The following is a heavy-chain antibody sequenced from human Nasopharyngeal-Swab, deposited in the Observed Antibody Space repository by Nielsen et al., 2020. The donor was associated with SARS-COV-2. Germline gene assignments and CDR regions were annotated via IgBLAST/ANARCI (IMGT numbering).Heavy chain of an antibody. Sequence: SETLSLTCAVYGGSFSGYYWSWIRQPPGKGLEWIGEINHSGSTNYNPSLKSRVTISVDTSKNQFSLKLSSVTAADTAVCYCARAGRYCSGGSCYSGAFDIWGQGTMVTVSS. V-gene: IGHV4-34*01. D-gene: IGHD2-15*01. CDR1: GGSFSGYY. J-gene: IGHJ3*02. CDR3: ARAGRYCSGGSCYSGAFDI. CDR2: INHSGST.